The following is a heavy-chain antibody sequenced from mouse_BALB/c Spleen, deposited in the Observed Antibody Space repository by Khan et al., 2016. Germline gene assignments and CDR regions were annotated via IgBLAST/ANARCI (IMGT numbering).Heavy chain of an antibody. CDR1: GYTFTSYW. D-gene: IGHD1-1*01. CDR2: IYPGNSDT. V-gene: IGHV1-5*01. CDR3: TNNYYGLGFDY. Sequence: VQLQQSGTVLARPGASVKMSCKASGYTFTSYWMHWVKQRPGQGLEWIGAIYPGNSDTSYNQKFKGKAKLTAVTSTSTAYMELSSLTNEDSAVSYCTNNYYGLGFDYWGQGTTLTVSS. J-gene: IGHJ2*01.